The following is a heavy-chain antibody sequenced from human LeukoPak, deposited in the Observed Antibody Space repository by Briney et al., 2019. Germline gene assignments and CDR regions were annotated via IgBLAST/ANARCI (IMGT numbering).Heavy chain of an antibody. V-gene: IGHV4-39*01. CDR1: GGSISSISYY. CDR2: IYYTGST. CDR3: ARRFSGSSELDY. J-gene: IGHJ4*02. D-gene: IGHD1-26*01. Sequence: SKTLSLTCTISGGSISSISYYWGWIRQPPGKGLEWIGSIYYTGSTYYNPSLKSRVTVSVDTSKNQFSLNLRSVTAADMAVYCCARRFSGSSELDYWGQGTLVTVSS.